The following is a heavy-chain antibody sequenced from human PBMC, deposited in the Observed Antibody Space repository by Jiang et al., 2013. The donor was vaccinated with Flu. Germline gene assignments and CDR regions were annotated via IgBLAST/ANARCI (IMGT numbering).Heavy chain of an antibody. CDR1: GFTFDDYA. V-gene: IGHV3-9*01. Sequence: DLVQPGRSLRLSCAATGFTFDDYAMHWVRQAPGKGLEWVSGISWNRDIIGYADSVKGRFTISRDNAKNSLYLQMNSLRTEDTALYHCVKDMSLVGPINAFDIWGQGTMVTVSS. CDR3: VKDMSLVGPINAFDI. J-gene: IGHJ3*02. CDR2: ISWNRDII. D-gene: IGHD1-26*01.